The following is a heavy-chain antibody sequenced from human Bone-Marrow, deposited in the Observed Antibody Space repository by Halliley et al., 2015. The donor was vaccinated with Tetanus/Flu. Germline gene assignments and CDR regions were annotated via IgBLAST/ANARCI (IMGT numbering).Heavy chain of an antibody. Sequence: IGYIFPDGPPGSNPPLRSRVTISVDTSKNQFSLKLGSLTAADTAVYYCARVPFEYVTSSPFDPWGQGILVTVSS. V-gene: IGHV4-59*01. CDR2: IFPDGPP. J-gene: IGHJ5*02. CDR3: ARVPFEYVTSSPFDP. D-gene: IGHD6-6*01.